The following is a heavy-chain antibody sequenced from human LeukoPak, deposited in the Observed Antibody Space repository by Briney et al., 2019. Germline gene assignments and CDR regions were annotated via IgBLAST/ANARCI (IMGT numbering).Heavy chain of an antibody. CDR2: ISDSGGTT. V-gene: IGHV3-48*03. J-gene: IGHJ4*02. D-gene: IGHD2-15*01. CDR3: ARGRYCSGHNCYFDY. Sequence: GGSLRLSCAASGFPFSSFEMNWVRQAPGKGLEWVSYISDSGGTTYYADSVKGRFTISRDNAKKSLYLEMNSLRVEDTAVYYCARGRYCSGHNCYFDYWGQGTLVTVSS. CDR1: GFPFSSFE.